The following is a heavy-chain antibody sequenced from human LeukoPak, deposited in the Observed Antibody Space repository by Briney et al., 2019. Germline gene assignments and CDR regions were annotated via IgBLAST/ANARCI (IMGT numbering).Heavy chain of an antibody. J-gene: IGHJ4*02. V-gene: IGHV4-34*01. CDR3: ARVGHFDSSSYYIAY. D-gene: IGHD3-22*01. CDR1: GGTFSDYY. CDR2: INHSGST. Sequence: PSETLSLTCAVYGGTFSDYYWSWIRQPPGKGLEGIGEINHSGSTNYNPSLKSRVTISVDTSKNQFTLKLTSVTAADTAVYYCARVGHFDSSSYYIAYWGQGTQVTVSS.